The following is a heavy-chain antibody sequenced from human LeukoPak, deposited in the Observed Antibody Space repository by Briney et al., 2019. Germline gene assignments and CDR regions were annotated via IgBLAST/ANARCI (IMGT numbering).Heavy chain of an antibody. D-gene: IGHD3-22*01. CDR2: IYPSDSET. Sequence: GESLKTSREGPGYSFTNYLNGWGRQMPGKGLEMIGIIYPSDSETRYSPSFQGQITISAAKSISPAYLQCSRLKASAPAIYYCAGLLYYYDSSGYYPPLDYWGQGTLVTVSS. CDR3: AGLLYYYDSSGYYPPLDY. CDR1: GYSFTNYL. V-gene: IGHV5-51*01. J-gene: IGHJ4*02.